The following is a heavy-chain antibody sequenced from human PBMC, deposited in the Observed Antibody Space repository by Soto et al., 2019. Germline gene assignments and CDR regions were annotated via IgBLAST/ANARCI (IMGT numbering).Heavy chain of an antibody. D-gene: IGHD2-2*01. V-gene: IGHV1-18*01. Sequence: QVQLVQSGAEVKKPGASVRLSCKASGYTFTNYGITWVRRAPGQGLEWMGWISAYNGDTNYAQKVQGRVTLTTDTSTNTAYMELRSLRSDDTAVFYCARGGASPAARVLNWFDPWGQGTLVTVSS. CDR2: ISAYNGDT. CDR3: ARGGASPAARVLNWFDP. J-gene: IGHJ5*02. CDR1: GYTFTNYG.